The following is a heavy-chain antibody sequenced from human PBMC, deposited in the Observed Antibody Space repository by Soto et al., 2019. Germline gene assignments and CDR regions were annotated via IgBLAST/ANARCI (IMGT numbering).Heavy chain of an antibody. Sequence: EVQLLESGGGLVQPGGSLRLSCAASGFTFSSYAMSWVRQAPGKGLEWVSAISGSGGSTYYADSVKGRFTISRDNSKNTLYRQMNSLRAEDTAVYYCAKSLVGATKVYYYGMDVWGQGTTVTVSS. CDR1: GFTFSSYA. V-gene: IGHV3-23*01. J-gene: IGHJ6*02. D-gene: IGHD1-26*01. CDR2: ISGSGGST. CDR3: AKSLVGATKVYYYGMDV.